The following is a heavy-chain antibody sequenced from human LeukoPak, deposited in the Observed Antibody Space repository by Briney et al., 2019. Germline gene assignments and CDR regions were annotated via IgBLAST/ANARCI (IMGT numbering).Heavy chain of an antibody. J-gene: IGHJ4*02. V-gene: IGHV3-30-3*01. Sequence: PGRSLRLSCAASGFTFSSYAMHWVRQAPGKGLEWVAVISYDGGNKYYADSVKGRFTISRDNSKNTLYLQMNSLRAEDTAVYYCARDEGYYFDYWGQGTLVTVSS. CDR1: GFTFSSYA. CDR2: ISYDGGNK. CDR3: ARDEGYYFDY.